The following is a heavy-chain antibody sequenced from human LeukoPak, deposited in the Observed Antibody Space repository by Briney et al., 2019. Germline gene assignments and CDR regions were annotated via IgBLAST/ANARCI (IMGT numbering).Heavy chain of an antibody. J-gene: IGHJ3*01. CDR3: ATALRLEALDL. CDR1: GYTLTELS. Sequence: ASVKVSCKVSGYTLTELSTHWVRQAPGKGLEWMGGFDPVDGERIYAQKFQDRVTMTEDTSTDTAYMELRSLRSEDTAMYYCATALRLEALDLWGHGTMVTVSS. CDR2: FDPVDGER. D-gene: IGHD1-1*01. V-gene: IGHV1-24*01.